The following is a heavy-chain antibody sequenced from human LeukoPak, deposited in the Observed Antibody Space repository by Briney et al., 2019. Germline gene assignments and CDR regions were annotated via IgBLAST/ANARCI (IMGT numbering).Heavy chain of an antibody. CDR3: ARSSYPYYFDY. D-gene: IGHD3-10*01. CDR1: GFTFSGYW. Sequence: GGSLRLSCAASGFTFSGYWMHWVRQAPGKGLVWVSLIHGDGSTTSYADSVQGRLTISRDNAKNTLYLQMNSLRAEDTAVYYCARSSYPYYFDYWGQGSLVTVSS. J-gene: IGHJ4*02. CDR2: IHGDGSTT. V-gene: IGHV3-74*01.